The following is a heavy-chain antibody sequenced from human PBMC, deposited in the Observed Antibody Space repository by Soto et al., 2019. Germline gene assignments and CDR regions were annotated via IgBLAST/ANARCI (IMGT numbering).Heavy chain of an antibody. V-gene: IGHV1-69*19. CDR3: ARAGPYYYDSSVGAFDI. J-gene: IGHJ3*02. Sequence: QVQLVQSGAEVKKPGSSVKVSCKASGGTFSSSAISWVRQAHGQGLEWMGGSIPIFGTANYAQKFQGRVTITADEYTSTAYMELSSLRSEDTAVYYCARAGPYYYDSSVGAFDIWGQGTMVTVSS. CDR1: GGTFSSSA. D-gene: IGHD3-22*01. CDR2: SIPIFGTA.